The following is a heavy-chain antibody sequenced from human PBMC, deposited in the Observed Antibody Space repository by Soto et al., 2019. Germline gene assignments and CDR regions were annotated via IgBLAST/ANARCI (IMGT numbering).Heavy chain of an antibody. CDR3: ARDYYDSSGYYYGMDV. J-gene: IGHJ6*02. Sequence: SVKVSCKASGGTFSSYAISWVRRAPGQGLEWMGGIIPIFGTANYAQKFQGRVTITADESTSTAYMELSSLRSEDTAVYYCARDYYDSSGYYYGMDVWGQGTTVTVSS. D-gene: IGHD3-22*01. V-gene: IGHV1-69*13. CDR1: GGTFSSYA. CDR2: IIPIFGTA.